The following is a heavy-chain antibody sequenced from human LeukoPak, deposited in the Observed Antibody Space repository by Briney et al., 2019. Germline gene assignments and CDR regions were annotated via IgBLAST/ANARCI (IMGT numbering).Heavy chain of an antibody. CDR1: GVSISSYY. J-gene: IGHJ6*03. D-gene: IGHD6-19*01. Sequence: SETLSLTCTVSGVSISSYYWSWVRQPPGKGLEWIGYIYTSGSTNYNPSLKSRVTISVDTSKNQFSLKLSSVTAADTAVYYCARHAVRTYYYYYYMDVWGKGTTVTVSS. CDR2: IYTSGST. V-gene: IGHV4-4*09. CDR3: ARHAVRTYYYYYYMDV.